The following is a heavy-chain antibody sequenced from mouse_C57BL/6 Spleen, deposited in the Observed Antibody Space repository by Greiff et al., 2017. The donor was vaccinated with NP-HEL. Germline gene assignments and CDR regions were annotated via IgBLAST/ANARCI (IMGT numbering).Heavy chain of an antibody. V-gene: IGHV1-55*01. CDR2: IYPGSGST. CDR1: GYTFTSYW. CDR3: AREDYYSNCYFDY. J-gene: IGHJ2*01. D-gene: IGHD2-5*01. Sequence: VQLQQPGAELVKPGASVKMSCKASGYTFTSYWITWVKQRPGQGLEWIGDIYPGSGSTNYNEKFKSKATLTVDTSSSTAYMQLSSLTSEDSAVYYCAREDYYSNCYFDYWGQGTTLTVSS.